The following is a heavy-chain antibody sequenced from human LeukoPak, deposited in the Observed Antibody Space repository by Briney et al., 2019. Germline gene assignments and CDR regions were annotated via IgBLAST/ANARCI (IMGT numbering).Heavy chain of an antibody. J-gene: IGHJ4*02. CDR3: ARDDTYFYDSSGHGFDF. Sequence: SETLSHTCAVYGGSFSGYYWSWIRQPQGKGLEWIGEINHSGSTNYNPSLKRRVTISVDTSKNQFSLKLTSVTAADTALYFCARDDTYFYDSSGHGFDFWGPGTLVTDSS. CDR2: INHSGST. CDR1: GGSFSGYY. V-gene: IGHV4-34*01. D-gene: IGHD3-22*01.